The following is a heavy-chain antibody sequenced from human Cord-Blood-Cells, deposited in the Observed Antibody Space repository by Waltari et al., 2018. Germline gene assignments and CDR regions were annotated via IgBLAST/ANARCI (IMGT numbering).Heavy chain of an antibody. CDR1: GGSFSGYS. D-gene: IGHD3-3*01. Sequence: QVQLQQWGAGLLKPSETLSLTCAVYGGSFSGYSWSWIRQPPGKGLEWIGEINHSGSTNYNPSLKSRVTISVDTSKNQFSLKLSSVTAADTAVYYCARWGNNYDFWSGVDYWGQGTLVTVSS. J-gene: IGHJ4*02. CDR3: ARWGNNYDFWSGVDY. V-gene: IGHV4-34*01. CDR2: INHSGST.